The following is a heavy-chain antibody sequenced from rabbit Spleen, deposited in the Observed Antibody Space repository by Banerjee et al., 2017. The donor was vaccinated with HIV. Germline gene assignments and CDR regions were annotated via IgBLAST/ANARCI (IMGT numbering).Heavy chain of an antibody. CDR3: ARDLVGVIGWNFNL. Sequence: QEQLVESRGGLVKPGGSLTLTCKASGFSFSDRDVMCWVRQAPGKGLEWIACINTATGKAVYASWAKGRFTISKTSSNTVTLQMTSLTAADTATCFCARDLVGVIGWNFNLWGQGTLVTVS. D-gene: IGHD1-1*01. V-gene: IGHV1S45*01. J-gene: IGHJ4*01. CDR1: GFSFSDRDV. CDR2: INTATGKA.